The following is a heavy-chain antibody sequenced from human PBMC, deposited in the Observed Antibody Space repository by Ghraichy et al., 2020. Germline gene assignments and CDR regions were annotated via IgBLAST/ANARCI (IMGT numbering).Heavy chain of an antibody. D-gene: IGHD1-7*01. CDR2: IYYSGST. V-gene: IGHV4-39*01. J-gene: IGHJ6*02. Sequence: SETLSLTCTVSGGSISSSSYYWGWIRQPPGKGLEWIGSIYYSGSTYYNPSLKSRVTISVDTSRNQFSLKLTSVTAADTAVYYCARHGTTGYGMDVWGQGTTVTVSS. CDR1: GGSISSSSYY. CDR3: ARHGTTGYGMDV.